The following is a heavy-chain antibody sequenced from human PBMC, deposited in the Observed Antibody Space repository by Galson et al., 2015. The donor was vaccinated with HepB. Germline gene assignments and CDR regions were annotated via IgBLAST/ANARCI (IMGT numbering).Heavy chain of an antibody. D-gene: IGHD6-19*01. CDR2: IRSKANSYAT. CDR1: GFTFSGSA. J-gene: IGHJ4*02. Sequence: SLRLSCAASGFTFSGSAMHWVRQASGKGLEWVGRIRSKANSYATAYAASVKGRFTISRDDSKNTAYLQMNSLKTEDTTVYYCTRHLIAVAGIGPRWDWGQGTLVTVSS. V-gene: IGHV3-73*01. CDR3: TRHLIAVAGIGPRWD.